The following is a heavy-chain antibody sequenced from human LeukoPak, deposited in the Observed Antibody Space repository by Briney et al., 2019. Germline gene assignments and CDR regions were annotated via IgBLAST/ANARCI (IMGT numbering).Heavy chain of an antibody. J-gene: IGHJ4*02. Sequence: PSETLSLTCTVSGGSISSYYWSWIRQPAGKGLEWIGRIYTSGSTNYNPSLESRVTMSVDTSKNQFSLKLSSVTAADTAVYYCARDTNYGSGSYYNDWGQGTLVTVSS. D-gene: IGHD3-10*01. CDR2: IYTSGST. CDR1: GGSISSYY. CDR3: ARDTNYGSGSYYND. V-gene: IGHV4-4*07.